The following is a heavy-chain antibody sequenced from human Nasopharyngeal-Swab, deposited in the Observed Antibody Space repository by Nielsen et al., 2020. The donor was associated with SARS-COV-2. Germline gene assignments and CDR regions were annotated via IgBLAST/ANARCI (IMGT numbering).Heavy chain of an antibody. CDR3: ARRGYSGYAY. D-gene: IGHD5-12*01. V-gene: IGHV4-61*01. Sequence: SETLSLTCTVSGGSVSSGSYYWSWIRQPPGKGLEWIGYIYYSGSTNYNPSLKSRVTISVDTSKNQFSLKLSSVTAADTAVYYCARRGYSGYAYWGQGTLVTVSS. J-gene: IGHJ4*02. CDR1: GGSVSSGSYY. CDR2: IYYSGST.